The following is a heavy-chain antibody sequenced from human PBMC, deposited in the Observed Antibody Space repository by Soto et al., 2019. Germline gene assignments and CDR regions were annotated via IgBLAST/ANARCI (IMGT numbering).Heavy chain of an antibody. D-gene: IGHD6-19*01. CDR2: ISAYNGNT. CDR3: ARSTTPSSGWTTVWEFDY. Sequence: QVQLVQSGAEVKKPGASVKVYCKASGYTFTSYGISWVRQAPGQGLEWMGWISAYNGNTNYAQKLQGRVTMTTDTSTSTAYMELRSLRSDDTAVYYCARSTTPSSGWTTVWEFDYWGQGTLVTVSS. V-gene: IGHV1-18*01. J-gene: IGHJ4*02. CDR1: GYTFTSYG.